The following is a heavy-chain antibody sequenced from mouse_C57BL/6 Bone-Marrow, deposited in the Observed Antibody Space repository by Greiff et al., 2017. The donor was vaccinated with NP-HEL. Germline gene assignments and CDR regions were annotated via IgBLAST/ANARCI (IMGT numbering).Heavy chain of an antibody. V-gene: IGHV5-9*01. Sequence: EVQGVESGGGLVKPGGSLKLSCAASGFTFSSYTMSWVRQTPEKRLEWVATISGGGGNTYYPDSVKGRFTISRDNAKNTLYLQMSSLRSEDTALYYCASLGTGYFDVWGTGTTVTVSS. D-gene: IGHD3-3*01. J-gene: IGHJ1*03. CDR3: ASLGTGYFDV. CDR2: ISGGGGNT. CDR1: GFTFSSYT.